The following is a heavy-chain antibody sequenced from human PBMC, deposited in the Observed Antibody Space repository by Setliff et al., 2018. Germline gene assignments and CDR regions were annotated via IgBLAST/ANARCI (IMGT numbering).Heavy chain of an antibody. J-gene: IGHJ4*02. V-gene: IGHV1-69*05. CDR2: IIPIFGTA. D-gene: IGHD3-22*01. Sequence: SVKVSCKASGYTFTSYGFSWVRQAPGQGLEWMGGIIPIFGTANYAQKFQGRVTITTDESTSTAYMELSSLRSEDTAVYYCARVSSQYDSSGYYTYWGQGTLVTVSS. CDR3: ARVSSQYDSSGYYTY. CDR1: GYTFTSYG.